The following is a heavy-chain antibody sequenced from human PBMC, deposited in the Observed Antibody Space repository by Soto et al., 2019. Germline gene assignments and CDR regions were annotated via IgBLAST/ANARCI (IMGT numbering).Heavy chain of an antibody. V-gene: IGHV4-59*01. J-gene: IGHJ6*02. CDR2: IYYSGST. CDR1: GGSISSYY. CDR3: ARAREYYYGMDV. D-gene: IGHD3-10*01. Sequence: PXETLSLPSTVSGGSISSYYWSWIRQPPGKGLEWIGYIYYSGSTNYNPSLKSRVTISVDTSKNQFSLKLSSVTAADTAVYYSARAREYYYGMDVCGQGTTVTVSS.